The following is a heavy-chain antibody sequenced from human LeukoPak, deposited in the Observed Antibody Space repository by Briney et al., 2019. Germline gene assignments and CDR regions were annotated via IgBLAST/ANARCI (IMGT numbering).Heavy chain of an antibody. CDR2: IKQDGSKK. V-gene: IGHV3-7*01. CDR3: GRFSRAPDY. J-gene: IGHJ4*02. Sequence: GGSLRLSCVASGFPFSSYWMTWVRQAPGKGLEWVANIKQDGSKKSYVDSVKGRFTISRDNAKKSLYLQMNSLSAEDTAVYYCGRFSRAPDYWGQGTLVTVSS. D-gene: IGHD2-2*01. CDR1: GFPFSSYW.